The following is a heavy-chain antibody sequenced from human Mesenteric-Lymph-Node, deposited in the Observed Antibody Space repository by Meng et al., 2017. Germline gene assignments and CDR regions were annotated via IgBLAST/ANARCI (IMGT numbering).Heavy chain of an antibody. Sequence: ASVKVSCKASGYTFTGYYTHWVRQAPGQGLEWMGWINPNSGGTNYAQKFQGRVTMTRDTSISTAYMELSRLRSDDTAVYYCARERLDDSSGYYTGDAFDIWGQGTMVTVSS. CDR1: GYTFTGYY. CDR2: INPNSGGT. CDR3: ARERLDDSSGYYTGDAFDI. D-gene: IGHD3-22*01. V-gene: IGHV1-2*02. J-gene: IGHJ3*02.